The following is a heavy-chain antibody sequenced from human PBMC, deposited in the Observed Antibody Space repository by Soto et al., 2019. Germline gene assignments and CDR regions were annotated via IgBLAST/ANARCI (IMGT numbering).Heavy chain of an antibody. Sequence: QVQLVESGGGVVQPGRSLRLSCAASGFTFSSYAMHWVRQAPGKGLEWVAVISYDGSNKYYADSVKGRFTISRDNSKKAIYLQMNSLRAEDTAVYYCARGGPIFGVVIPRTYYYGMDVWGQGTTVTVSS. D-gene: IGHD3-3*01. J-gene: IGHJ6*02. CDR1: GFTFSSYA. V-gene: IGHV3-30-3*01. CDR2: ISYDGSNK. CDR3: ARGGPIFGVVIPRTYYYGMDV.